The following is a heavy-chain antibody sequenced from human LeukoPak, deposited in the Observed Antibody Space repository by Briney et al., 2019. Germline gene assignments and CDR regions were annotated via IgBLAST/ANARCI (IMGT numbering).Heavy chain of an antibody. CDR3: ARIVWFGESSPYYFDY. V-gene: IGHV4-39*07. Sequence: PSETLSLTCTVSGGSISSSSYYWGWIRQPPGKGLEWIGSIYYSGSTYYNPSLKSQVTISVDTSKNQFSLKLSSVTAADTAVYYCARIVWFGESSPYYFDYWGQGTLVTVSS. D-gene: IGHD3-10*01. J-gene: IGHJ4*02. CDR1: GGSISSSSYY. CDR2: IYYSGST.